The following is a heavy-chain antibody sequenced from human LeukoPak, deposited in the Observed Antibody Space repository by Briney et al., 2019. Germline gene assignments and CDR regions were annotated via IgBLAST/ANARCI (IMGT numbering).Heavy chain of an antibody. CDR3: ARGTTMIVVVISHDAFDI. Sequence: SETLSLTCTVSGASIRSGDYYWSWIRQPPGKGLEWIGYIYYSGSTYYNPSLKSRVTISVDTSKNQFSLKLSSVTAADTAVYYCARGTTMIVVVISHDAFDIWGQGTMVTVSS. V-gene: IGHV4-30-4*01. CDR1: GASIRSGDYY. J-gene: IGHJ3*02. CDR2: IYYSGST. D-gene: IGHD3-22*01.